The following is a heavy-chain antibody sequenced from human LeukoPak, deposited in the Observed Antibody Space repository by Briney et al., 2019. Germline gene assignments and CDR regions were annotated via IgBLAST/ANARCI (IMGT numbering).Heavy chain of an antibody. CDR3: ARGPGVSLWFGELLSGDY. D-gene: IGHD3-10*01. V-gene: IGHV1-8*01. CDR1: GYTFTSYD. Sequence: ASVKVSCKASGYTFTSYDINWVRQATGQGLEWMGWMNPNSGNTGYAQKFQGRVTMTRDTSISTAYMELSSLRSEDTAVYYCARGPGVSLWFGELLSGDYWGQGTLVTVSS. J-gene: IGHJ4*02. CDR2: MNPNSGNT.